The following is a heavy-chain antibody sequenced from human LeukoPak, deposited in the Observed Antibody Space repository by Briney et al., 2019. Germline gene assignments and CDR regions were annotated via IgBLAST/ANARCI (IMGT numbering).Heavy chain of an antibody. CDR3: VRESRPGGAMGLYHNLDY. Sequence: EGSLRLSCAGSGFTFSDFWMTWVRQTPGKGLEWVANIKEDGTEKNLVDSVKGRFTISRDNTKNLLFLEMNNLRGDDTAIYYCVRESRPGGAMGLYHNLDYWGQGTLVAVSS. CDR2: IKEDGTEK. D-gene: IGHD1-1*01. V-gene: IGHV3-7*01. CDR1: GFTFSDFW. J-gene: IGHJ4*02.